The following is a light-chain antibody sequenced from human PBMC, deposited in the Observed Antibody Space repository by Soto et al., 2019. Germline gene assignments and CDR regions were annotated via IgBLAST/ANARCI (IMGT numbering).Light chain of an antibody. Sequence: DIQLTQSPSFLSASVGDRVTITCRASQGLNSYFAWYQQKPGKAPKLLLYATSTLQSVFPSRFSGSGSGAEFTLTITCLQPEDIATYSCQQLNSYPVTFGGGTKVEIK. CDR2: ATS. CDR3: QQLNSYPVT. V-gene: IGKV1-9*01. J-gene: IGKJ4*01. CDR1: QGLNSY.